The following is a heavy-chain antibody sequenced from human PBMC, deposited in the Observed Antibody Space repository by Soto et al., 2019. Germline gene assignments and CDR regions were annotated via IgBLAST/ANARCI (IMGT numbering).Heavy chain of an antibody. V-gene: IGHV3-23*04. Sequence: EVQLVESGGGLVQPGVSLRLSCEASGFTFSNYAMSWVRQGPGKGLEWVSSVGDGGGRTYYADSVKGPFTISTDNSKNTLLLQMNSLRAEDTAVYYCARKGIVEGRNHYAFDIWGQGTMVIVSS. J-gene: IGHJ3*02. CDR1: GFTFSNYA. D-gene: IGHD1-26*01. CDR2: VGDGGGRT. CDR3: ARKGIVEGRNHYAFDI.